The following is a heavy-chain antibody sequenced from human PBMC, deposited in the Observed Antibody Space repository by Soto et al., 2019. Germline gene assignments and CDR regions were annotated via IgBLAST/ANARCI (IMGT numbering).Heavy chain of an antibody. CDR3: ARQIAAAGRFDP. J-gene: IGHJ5*02. CDR1: GGSISSSSYY. CDR2: IYYSGST. Sequence: SESLSLTCTVSGGSISSSSYYWGWIRQPPGKGLEWIGSIYYSGSTYYNPSLKSRVTISVDTSKNQFSLKLSSVTAADTAVYYCARQIAAAGRFDPWGQGTLVTVSS. V-gene: IGHV4-39*01. D-gene: IGHD6-13*01.